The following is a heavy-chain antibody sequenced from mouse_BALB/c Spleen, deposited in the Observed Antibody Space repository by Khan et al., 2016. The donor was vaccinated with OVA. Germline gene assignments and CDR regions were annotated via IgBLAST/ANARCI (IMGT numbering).Heavy chain of an antibody. J-gene: IGHJ3*01. CDR2: ISPGSGDT. V-gene: IGHV1-77*01. CDR1: GDTFTDYY. CDR3: ARMNYFGYTLAY. Sequence: QVQLQQSGAELARPGASVKLSCKASGDTFTDYYINWVKLTTGQGLEWIGEISPGSGDTYYTDRFKGQVTLSADKSSSTAYLQLSSLTSEDSAVYFCARMNYFGYTLAYWGQGTLVTVSA. D-gene: IGHD1-2*01.